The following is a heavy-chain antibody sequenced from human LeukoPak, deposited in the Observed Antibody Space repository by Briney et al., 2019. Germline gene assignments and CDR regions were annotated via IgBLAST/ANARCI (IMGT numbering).Heavy chain of an antibody. V-gene: IGHV4-59*08. CDR2: ISYSGST. J-gene: IGHJ4*02. D-gene: IGHD2/OR15-2a*01. CDR3: AGHHPRNTVDF. Sequence: SETLSLTCTVSGGSISSYYWSWIRQPPGKGLEWIAYISYSGSTNYNPSLKSRVTISLDTSKNQFSLKLSSVTAADTAVYYCAGHHPRNTVDFWGQGTLVTVSS. CDR1: GGSISSYY.